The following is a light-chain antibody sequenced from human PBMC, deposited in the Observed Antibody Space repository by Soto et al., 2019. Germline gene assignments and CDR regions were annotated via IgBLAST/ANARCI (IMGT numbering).Light chain of an antibody. CDR1: QSISSW. CDR3: QQSYSTPIT. J-gene: IGKJ5*01. CDR2: KAS. V-gene: IGKV1-5*03. Sequence: DIQSTQSPSTLSASVGYRGTITCRARQSISSWLSWYQQQPGKAPKLLIYKASTLKSGVPSRFSGSGSGTDFTLTIGSLQPDDFATYYCQQSYSTPITFGQGTQLEIK.